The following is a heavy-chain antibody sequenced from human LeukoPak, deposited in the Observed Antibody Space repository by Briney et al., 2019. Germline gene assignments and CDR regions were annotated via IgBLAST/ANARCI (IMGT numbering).Heavy chain of an antibody. CDR1: GFTFSSSG. V-gene: IGHV3-30*02. Sequence: GGSLRLSCAASGFTFSSSGMHWVRQAPGKGLEWVAFIRFDGSKTYYADSVKGRFTISRDNSKKMLYLQMNSLRREDTAVYYCARGRDYYDSRGYYSTVYYFDYWGQGTLVTVSS. CDR3: ARGRDYYDSRGYYSTVYYFDY. J-gene: IGHJ4*02. CDR2: IRFDGSKT. D-gene: IGHD3-22*01.